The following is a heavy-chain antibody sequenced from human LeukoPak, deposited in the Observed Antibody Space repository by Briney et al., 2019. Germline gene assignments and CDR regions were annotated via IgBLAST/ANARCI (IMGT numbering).Heavy chain of an antibody. CDR3: AGNWNLGGMGV. V-gene: IGHV3-21*01. J-gene: IGHJ6*02. CDR1: GFAFNNYY. D-gene: IGHD1-1*01. Sequence: PGGSLRLSCAASGFAFNNYYMTWVRQAPGKGLEWLSSISSGSSYIYYRESVRGRFTISRDNAENSLFLEMDYLRAEDTAVYYCAGNWNLGGMGVWGQGTTVTVSS. CDR2: ISSGSSYI.